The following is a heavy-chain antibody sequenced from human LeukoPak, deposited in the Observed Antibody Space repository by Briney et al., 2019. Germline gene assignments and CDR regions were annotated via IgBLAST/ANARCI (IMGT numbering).Heavy chain of an antibody. CDR2: IGSSGTTI. J-gene: IGHJ4*02. D-gene: IGHD6-19*01. CDR1: GFPFSIYE. V-gene: IGHV3-48*03. Sequence: GGSLRLSCAVSGFPFSIYEMNWVRQAPGKGLEWVSNIGSSGTTIYYADSVKGRFSISRDNAKSSLYLRMNSLRVEDTAVYYCALLAVASDFDYWGQGALVTVSS. CDR3: ALLAVASDFDY.